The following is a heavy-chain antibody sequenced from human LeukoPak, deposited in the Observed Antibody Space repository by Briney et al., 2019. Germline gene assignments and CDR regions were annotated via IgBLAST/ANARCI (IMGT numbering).Heavy chain of an antibody. V-gene: IGHV4-59*12. CDR1: GGSISSYY. J-gene: IGHJ6*03. CDR3: ARVIKTYYYYMDV. D-gene: IGHD2/OR15-2a*01. CDR2: IYYSGST. Sequence: PSETLSLTCTVSGGSISSYYWSWIRQPPGKGLEWIGYIYYSGSTYYNPSLKSRVTISVDTSKNQLSLKLSSVTAADTAVYYCARVIKTYYYYMDVWGKGTTVTVSS.